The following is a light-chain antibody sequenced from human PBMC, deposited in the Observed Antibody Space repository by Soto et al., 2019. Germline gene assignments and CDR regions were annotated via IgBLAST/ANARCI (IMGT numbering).Light chain of an antibody. CDR1: QSISFW. Sequence: DIQMTQSPSTLSASVGDRVTITCRASQSISFWLAWYQQKAGKAPNLLIYKASRLESGVPSRFSGSGSETEFTLTISGLQPGDSATYYCQQYNSYSPTFGQGTKVEVK. CDR3: QQYNSYSPT. V-gene: IGKV1-5*03. J-gene: IGKJ1*01. CDR2: KAS.